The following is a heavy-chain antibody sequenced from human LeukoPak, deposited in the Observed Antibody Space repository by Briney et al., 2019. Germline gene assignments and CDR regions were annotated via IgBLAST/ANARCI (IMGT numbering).Heavy chain of an antibody. J-gene: IGHJ3*02. CDR1: GGSFSGYY. CDR2: INHSGST. CDR3: ARKLGTGARGAFDI. Sequence: SETLSLTCAVYGGSFSGYYWSWIRQPPGKGLEWIGEINHSGSTYYNPSLKSRVTISVDTSKNQFSLKLSSVTAANTAVYYCARKLGTGARGAFDIWGQGTMVTVSS. V-gene: IGHV4-34*01. D-gene: IGHD1-7*01.